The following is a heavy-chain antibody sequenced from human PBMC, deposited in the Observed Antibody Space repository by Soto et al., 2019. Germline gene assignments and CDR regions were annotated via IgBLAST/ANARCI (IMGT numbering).Heavy chain of an antibody. V-gene: IGHV5-51*01. CDR1: GYSFTSWW. CDR2: IFPGDSET. CDR3: ARGGSDYGLDY. Sequence: PXXSLKISFKGSGYSFTSWWICWVLQMPGKGPEWMGIIFPGDSETRYSPSFQGQVTISVDKSISTASLQWGSLKASDTATYYCARGGSDYGLDYWGQGTLVTVSS. D-gene: IGHD3-10*01. J-gene: IGHJ4*02.